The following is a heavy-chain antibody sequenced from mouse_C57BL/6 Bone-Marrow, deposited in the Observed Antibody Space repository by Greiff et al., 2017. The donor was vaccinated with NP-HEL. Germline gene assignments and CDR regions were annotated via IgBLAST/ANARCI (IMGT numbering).Heavy chain of an antibody. D-gene: IGHD1-1*01. V-gene: IGHV2-6*01. CDR2: IWGVGST. Sequence: VQVVESGPGLVAPSQSLSITCTVSGFSLTSYGVDWVRQSPGKGLEWLGVIWGVGSTNYNSALKSRLSISKDNSKSQVFLKMNSLQTDDTAMYYCASGATRFAYWGQGTLVTVSA. CDR1: GFSLTSYG. J-gene: IGHJ3*01. CDR3: ASGATRFAY.